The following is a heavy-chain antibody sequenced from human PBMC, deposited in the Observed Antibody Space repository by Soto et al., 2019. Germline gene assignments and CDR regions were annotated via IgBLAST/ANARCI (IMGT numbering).Heavy chain of an antibody. D-gene: IGHD3-10*01. Sequence: PSETLSLTCTVSGGSISSYYWSWIRQPPGKGLEWIGYIYYSGSTNYNPSLKSRVTISVDTSKNQFSLKLSSVTAADTAVYYCARTPGRYTALDYWGKGPLVPVS. CDR3: ARTPGRYTALDY. CDR1: GGSISSYY. J-gene: IGHJ4*02. CDR2: IYYSGST. V-gene: IGHV4-59*01.